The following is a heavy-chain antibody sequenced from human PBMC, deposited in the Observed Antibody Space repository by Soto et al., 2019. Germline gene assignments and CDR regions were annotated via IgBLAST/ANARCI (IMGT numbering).Heavy chain of an antibody. D-gene: IGHD4-17*01. V-gene: IGHV4-30-2*01. J-gene: IGHJ4*02. CDR3: ARVENTVFYFDY. CDR2: IYHSGST. CDR1: GGSISHGGYS. Sequence: SEPLSVTWTVSGGSISHGGYSWSWIRQPPGKGLEWIGYIYHSGSTYYNPSLKGRVTISVDTSKNQFSLKLSSVTAADTAVYYCARVENTVFYFDYWGQGTLVTGS.